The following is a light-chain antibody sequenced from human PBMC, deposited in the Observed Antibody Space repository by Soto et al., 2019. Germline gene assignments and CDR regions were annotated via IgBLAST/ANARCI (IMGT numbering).Light chain of an antibody. J-gene: IGKJ4*01. V-gene: IGKV3-20*01. CDR3: QYYYESSP. Sequence: EIVLTQSPGTLSLSPGERATLSCRASQSVSTNQLAWYQQKPGQAPRLLIYGASSRATGTADRFSGSGSGTDFTLTISRLEPEDFAVYYCQYYYESSPFGRGTKVDIK. CDR1: QSVSTNQ. CDR2: GAS.